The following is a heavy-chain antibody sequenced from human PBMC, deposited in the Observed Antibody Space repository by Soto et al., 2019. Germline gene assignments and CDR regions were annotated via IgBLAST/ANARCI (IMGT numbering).Heavy chain of an antibody. CDR2: ISTYNGNT. J-gene: IGHJ4*02. Sequence: QVQLVQSGAEVKKPGASVKVSCKASGYTFTSYGVSWVRQAPGQGLEWMGWISTYNGNTHYAEKLQGRVTMTTDTSTTTAKMELRSLRSDDTAVYYCARSNGIAAAGPPFDYWGQGTLVTVSS. CDR3: ARSNGIAAAGPPFDY. V-gene: IGHV1-18*01. D-gene: IGHD6-13*01. CDR1: GYTFTSYG.